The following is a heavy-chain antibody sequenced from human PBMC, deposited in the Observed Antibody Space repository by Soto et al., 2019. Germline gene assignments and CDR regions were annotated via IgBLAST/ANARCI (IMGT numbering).Heavy chain of an antibody. CDR3: AKDRDGDFDY. J-gene: IGHJ4*02. D-gene: IGHD3-10*01. CDR2: ISGSGGST. CDR1: GFTFSSYA. Sequence: GGSLRLSCAASGFTFSSYAMSWVRQAPGKGLEWVSAISGSGGSTYYADSVKGRFTISRDNAKNTLYLQMNSLRAEDTAVYDCAKDRDGDFDYWGQGTLVTVSS. V-gene: IGHV3-23*01.